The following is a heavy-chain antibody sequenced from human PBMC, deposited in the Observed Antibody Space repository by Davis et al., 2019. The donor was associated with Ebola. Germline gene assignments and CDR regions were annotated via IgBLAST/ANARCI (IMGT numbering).Heavy chain of an antibody. D-gene: IGHD6-13*01. CDR2: IYYSGST. CDR3: AREKAYSSSWVDP. CDR1: GGSISSGDYY. Sequence: PSETLSLTCTVSGGSISSGDYYWSWIRQPPGKGLEWIGYIYYSGSTYYNPSLKSRVTISVDTSKNQFSLKLSSVTAADTAVYYCAREKAYSSSWVDPWGQGTLVTVSS. V-gene: IGHV4-30-4*01. J-gene: IGHJ5*02.